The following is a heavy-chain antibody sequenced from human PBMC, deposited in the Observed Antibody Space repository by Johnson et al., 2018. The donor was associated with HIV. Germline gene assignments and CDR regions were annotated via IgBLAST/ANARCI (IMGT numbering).Heavy chain of an antibody. Sequence: QMLLVESGGGVVQPGRSLRLSCAASGFTFSSYGMHWVRQAPGKGLEWVAVIWYDGSNKYYADSVKGRFTISRDNSKNTLDLQMNNLRTEDSGVYYCAKSYCPGCDGFDIWGQGTMVTVSS. V-gene: IGHV3-33*06. CDR3: AKSYCPGCDGFDI. CDR1: GFTFSSYG. D-gene: IGHD2-21*01. CDR2: IWYDGSNK. J-gene: IGHJ3*02.